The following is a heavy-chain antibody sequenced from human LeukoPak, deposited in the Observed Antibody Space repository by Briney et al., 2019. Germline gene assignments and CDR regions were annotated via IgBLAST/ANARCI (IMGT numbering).Heavy chain of an antibody. J-gene: IGHJ4*02. Sequence: KASETLSLTCAVYGGSFSGYYWSWIRQPPGKGLEWIGEINHSGSTNYNPSLKSRVTISVDTSKNQFSLKLSSVTAADTAVYYCARSIIPGYGDYLDYWGQGTLVTVSS. CDR2: INHSGST. V-gene: IGHV4-34*01. CDR1: GGSFSGYY. CDR3: ARSIIPGYGDYLDY. D-gene: IGHD3-3*01.